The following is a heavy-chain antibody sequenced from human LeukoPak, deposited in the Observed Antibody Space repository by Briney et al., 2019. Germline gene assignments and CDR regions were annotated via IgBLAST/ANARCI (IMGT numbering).Heavy chain of an antibody. V-gene: IGHV3-21*01. D-gene: IGHD3-3*01. Sequence: GGSLRLSCAASGFTFSSYSMNWVRQAPGKGLEWVSAISSSSSYIYYADSVKGRFTISRDNAKNSLYMPMNRLRAGDTAVYYCAREGIFGVVTHPYYFDYWGQGTLVTVSS. J-gene: IGHJ4*02. CDR1: GFTFSSYS. CDR2: ISSSSSYI. CDR3: AREGIFGVVTHPYYFDY.